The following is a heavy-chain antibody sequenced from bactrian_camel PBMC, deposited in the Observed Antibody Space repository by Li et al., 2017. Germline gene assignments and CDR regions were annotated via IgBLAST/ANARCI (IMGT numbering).Heavy chain of an antibody. Sequence: HVQLVESGGGSVQVGGSLRLSCTASGYTYTMAWFRQPPGKEREAVAALWNSGWTTKYADSVKGRFFISLDDATNTIYLQMNSLQPDDTAVYTCAALGSLGHPACMLLLERGAESGYKGQGTQVTVS. V-gene: IGHV3-3*01. CDR1: GYTYT. D-gene: IGHD2*01. J-gene: IGHJ4*01. CDR2: LWNSGWTT.